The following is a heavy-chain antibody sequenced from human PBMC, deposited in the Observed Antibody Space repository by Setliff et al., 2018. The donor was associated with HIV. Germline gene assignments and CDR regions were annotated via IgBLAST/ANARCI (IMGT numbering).Heavy chain of an antibody. CDR3: AHTAAWFTSDAFDI. Sequence: SGPTLVNPTPPLTLTCTFSGFSLSISGVGVGWIRQPPGKALEWLALIYWNDDKRYSPSLKSRLTITKDTSKNQVVLTMTNMDPVDTATYYCAHTAAWFTSDAFDIWGQGTMVTISS. V-gene: IGHV2-5*01. CDR1: GFSLSISGVG. D-gene: IGHD3-10*01. J-gene: IGHJ3*02. CDR2: IYWNDDK.